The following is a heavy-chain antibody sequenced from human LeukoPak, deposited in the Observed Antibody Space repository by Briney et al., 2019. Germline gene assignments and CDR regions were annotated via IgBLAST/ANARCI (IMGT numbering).Heavy chain of an antibody. D-gene: IGHD6-6*01. V-gene: IGHV3-30*03. CDR2: ISYDGSNK. Sequence: GGSLRLSCAASGFTFSSYGMHWVRQAPGKGLEWVAVISYDGSNKCYADSVKGRFTISRDNSKNTLYLQMNSLRAEDTAVYYCARDLVDTKYYYYYMDVWGKGTTVTISS. CDR1: GFTFSSYG. CDR3: ARDLVDTKYYYYYMDV. J-gene: IGHJ6*03.